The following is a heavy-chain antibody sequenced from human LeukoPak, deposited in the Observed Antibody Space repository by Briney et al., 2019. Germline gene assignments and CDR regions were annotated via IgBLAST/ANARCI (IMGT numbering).Heavy chain of an antibody. CDR1: GLTFSNYG. D-gene: IGHD5-18*01. CDR2: ISYDGSDK. Sequence: PGRSLRLSCAASGLTFSNYGMHWVRQAPGKGLEWVAVISYDGSDKYYADSVKGRFTISRGNSKNTLSLQMNSLRAEDTAVYYCAKGSNGYGDYWGQGTLVTVSS. CDR3: AKGSNGYGDY. J-gene: IGHJ4*02. V-gene: IGHV3-30*18.